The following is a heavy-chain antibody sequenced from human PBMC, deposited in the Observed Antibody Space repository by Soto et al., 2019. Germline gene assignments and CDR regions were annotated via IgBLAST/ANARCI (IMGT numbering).Heavy chain of an antibody. V-gene: IGHV1-18*01. Sequence: QVQLVQSGAEVTKPGPSVKVSCKTSGYRFSPYGLSGVRQAPGQGLERRGWSDEGSGNTIYAKKFQGRVTVTTDRSTNTGYMELRSLSSDDTALYYCARVAGYVSGSRHFDNWGQGTLVTVSS. CDR3: ARVAGYVSGSRHFDN. D-gene: IGHD3-10*01. J-gene: IGHJ4*02. CDR2: SDEGSGNT. CDR1: GYRFSPYG.